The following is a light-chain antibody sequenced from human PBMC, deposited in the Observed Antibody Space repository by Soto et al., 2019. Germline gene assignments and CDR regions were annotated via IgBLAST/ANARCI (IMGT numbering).Light chain of an antibody. CDR2: AAS. CDR1: QSISSY. V-gene: IGKV1-39*01. CDR3: QQSYSSYT. J-gene: IGKJ2*01. Sequence: DIQMTQSPSSLSASVGDRVTITCRASQSISSYLSWYQQKPGKAPKLLIYAASSLQSGVPSRFSGSGSGTDFTLTISSLQPEDFATYYCQQSYSSYTFDQGTKLEIK.